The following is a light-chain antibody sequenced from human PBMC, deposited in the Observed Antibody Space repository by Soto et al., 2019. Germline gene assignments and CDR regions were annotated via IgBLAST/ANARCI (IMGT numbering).Light chain of an antibody. CDR1: QSISSW. V-gene: IGKV1-5*01. J-gene: IGKJ1*01. CDR3: QQYNSYSWT. CDR2: DAS. Sequence: DIQMTQSPSTLSASVGDRVTITCRASQSISSWLAWYQQKPGKAPKVLSYDASSLESGVPSRFSGSGSGTEFSLTISSLQPDDFATYYCQQYNSYSWTFGQGTKVEIK.